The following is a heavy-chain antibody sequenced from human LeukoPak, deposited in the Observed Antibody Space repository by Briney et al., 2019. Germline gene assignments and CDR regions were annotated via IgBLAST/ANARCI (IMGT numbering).Heavy chain of an antibody. CDR2: IYTSGST. CDR3: AREGEATIDY. Sequence: SQTLSLTCTVSGGSISSGSYYWSWIRQPAGKGLEWIGRIYTSGSTNYNPSLKSRVTISVDTSKNQFSLKLSSVTAADTAVYYCAREGEATIDYWGQGTLVTVSS. CDR1: GGSISSGSYY. D-gene: IGHD5-12*01. V-gene: IGHV4-61*02. J-gene: IGHJ4*02.